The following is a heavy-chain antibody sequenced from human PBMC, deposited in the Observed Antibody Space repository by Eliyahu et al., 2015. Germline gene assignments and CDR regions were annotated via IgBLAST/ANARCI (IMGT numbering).Heavy chain of an antibody. V-gene: IGHV2-70*04. J-gene: IGHJ4*02. CDR3: ARIRGLEXSSGYYFDY. CDR1: GFSLSTSGMR. Sequence: QVTLKESGPALVKPTQTLTLTCTFSGFSLSTSGMRVSWIRQPPGKALEWLARIDWDDDKFYSTSLKTRLTXSKDTSKNQVVLTMTNMDPVDTATYYCARIRGLEXSSGYYFDYWGQGILVTVSS. CDR2: IDWDDDK. D-gene: IGHD3-22*01.